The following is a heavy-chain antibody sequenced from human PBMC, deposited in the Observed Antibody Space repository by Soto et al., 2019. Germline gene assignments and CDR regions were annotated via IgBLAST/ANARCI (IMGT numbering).Heavy chain of an antibody. V-gene: IGHV4-31*03. CDR1: GVSISSGGYY. Sequence: SETLSLTCTVSGVSISSGGYYWSWIRQHPGKGLEWIGNIYYSGRTYHNPSLKSRVILSVDTSKNHFSLTLRSVTAADSAMYYCERVIGGDSQYYFDFWGQGALVTSPQ. CDR3: ERVIGGDSQYYFDF. CDR2: IYYSGRT. D-gene: IGHD2-21*02. J-gene: IGHJ4*02.